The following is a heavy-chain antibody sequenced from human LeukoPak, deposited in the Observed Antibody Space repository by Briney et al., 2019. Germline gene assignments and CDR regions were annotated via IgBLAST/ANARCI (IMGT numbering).Heavy chain of an antibody. CDR3: ARGTSSWTLYYYYYMDV. CDR1: GYTFTSYD. D-gene: IGHD2-2*01. CDR2: MNPNSGNT. Sequence: ASVKVSCKASGYTFTSYDINWVRQAPGQGLEWMGWMNPNSGNTGYAQKFQGRVTITRNTSMSTAYMELSSLRSEDTAVYYCARGTSSWTLYYYYYMDVWGKGTTVTVSS. V-gene: IGHV1-8*03. J-gene: IGHJ6*03.